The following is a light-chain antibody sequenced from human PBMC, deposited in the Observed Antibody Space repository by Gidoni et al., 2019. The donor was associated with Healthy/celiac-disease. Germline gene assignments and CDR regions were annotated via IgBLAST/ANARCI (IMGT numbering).Light chain of an antibody. J-gene: IGKJ5*01. CDR1: QSVSSSY. V-gene: IGKV3-20*01. Sequence: IVLTQSPRTLSLSPGERATLSCRASQSVSSSYLAWYQQKPGQAPRLLIYGASSRATGIPDRFSGSGSGTDFTLTISRLEPEDFAVYYCQQYGSSPPSTFGQGTRLEIK. CDR3: QQYGSSPPST. CDR2: GAS.